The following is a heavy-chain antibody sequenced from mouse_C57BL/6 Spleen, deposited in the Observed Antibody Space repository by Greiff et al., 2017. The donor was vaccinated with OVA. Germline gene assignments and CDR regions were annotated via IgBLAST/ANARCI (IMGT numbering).Heavy chain of an antibody. J-gene: IGHJ2*01. CDR3: ATLDY. CDR2: IWRGGST. V-gene: IGHV2-2*01. CDR1: GFSLTSYG. Sequence: QVQLQQSGPGLVQPSQSLSITCTVTGFSLTSYGVHWVRQSPGKGLEWLGVIWRGGSTDFNAAFISKLSISKDHSKSQVVFKMNSLQADDTAIYYFATLDYWGQGTTLTVSS.